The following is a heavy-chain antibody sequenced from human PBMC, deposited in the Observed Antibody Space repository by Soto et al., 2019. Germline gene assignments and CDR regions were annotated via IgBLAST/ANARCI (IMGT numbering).Heavy chain of an antibody. D-gene: IGHD4-17*01. V-gene: IGHV3-49*03. CDR3: TRDSPQGFDYGDFYDAFDI. J-gene: IGHJ3*02. CDR1: GFTFGDYA. CDR2: IRSKAYGGTT. Sequence: GGSLRLSCTASGFTFGDYAMSWFRQAPGKGLEWVGFIRSKAYGGTTEYAASLKGRFTISRHDSKSIAYLQLNSLKTEDTAVYYCTRDSPQGFDYGDFYDAFDIWGQGKMVTVSS.